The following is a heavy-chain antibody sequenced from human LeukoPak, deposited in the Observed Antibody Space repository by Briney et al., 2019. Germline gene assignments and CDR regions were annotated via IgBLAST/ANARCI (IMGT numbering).Heavy chain of an antibody. D-gene: IGHD3-22*01. CDR3: AREIRNYYDSSGYSGVDAFDI. CDR1: GFTFSNYG. CDR2: INWNGGST. V-gene: IGHV3-20*01. Sequence: PGGSLRLSCAASGFTFSNYGMSWVRQAPGMGLEWVSGINWNGGSTGYADSVKGRFTISRDNAKNSLYLQMNSLRAEDTALYHCAREIRNYYDSSGYSGVDAFDIWGQGTMVTVSS. J-gene: IGHJ3*02.